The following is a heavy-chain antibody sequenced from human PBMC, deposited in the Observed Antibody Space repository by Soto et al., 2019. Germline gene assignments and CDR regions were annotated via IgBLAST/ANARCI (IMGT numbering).Heavy chain of an antibody. CDR2: IWYDGSNK. CDR1: GFTFSSYG. Sequence: TGGSLRLSCAASGFTFSSYGMHWVRQAPGKGLEWVAVIWYDGSNKYYADSVKGRFTISRDNSKNTLYLQMNSLRAEDTAVYYCARDCSSTSCYDRSMDVGGQGTTVTVSS. V-gene: IGHV3-33*01. J-gene: IGHJ6*02. D-gene: IGHD2-2*01. CDR3: ARDCSSTSCYDRSMDV.